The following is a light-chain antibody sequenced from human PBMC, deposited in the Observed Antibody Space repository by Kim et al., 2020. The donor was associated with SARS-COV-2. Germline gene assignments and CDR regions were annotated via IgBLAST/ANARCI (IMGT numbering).Light chain of an antibody. Sequence: LSAGERATLACRASLSVSSSYLAWYQQKPGQAPRLLIYGASSRATGIPDRFSGIGSGTDFTLTISRLEPEDFAVYYCQQYGSSPRTFGQGTKLEI. J-gene: IGKJ2*01. CDR3: QQYGSSPRT. V-gene: IGKV3-20*01. CDR2: GAS. CDR1: LSVSSSY.